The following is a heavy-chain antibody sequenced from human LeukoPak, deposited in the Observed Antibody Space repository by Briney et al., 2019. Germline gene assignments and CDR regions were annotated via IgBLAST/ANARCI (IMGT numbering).Heavy chain of an antibody. V-gene: IGHV3-33*01. Sequence: PGGSLRPSCAASGFTFSSYGMHWVRQAPGKGLEWVAVIWYDGSNKYYADSVKGRFTISRDNSKNTLYLQMNSLRAEDTAVYYCARDRSYCSGGSCYYYGMDVWGQGTTVTVSS. CDR1: GFTFSSYG. CDR2: IWYDGSNK. CDR3: ARDRSYCSGGSCYYYGMDV. J-gene: IGHJ6*02. D-gene: IGHD2-15*01.